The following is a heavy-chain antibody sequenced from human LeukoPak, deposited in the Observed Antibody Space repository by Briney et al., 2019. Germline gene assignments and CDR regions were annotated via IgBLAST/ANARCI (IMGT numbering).Heavy chain of an antibody. J-gene: IGHJ3*02. V-gene: IGHV4-39*01. CDR3: ARQGWFGGHDAFDI. CDR1: GGSISSSRYY. CDR2: IYYSGST. Sequence: PSETLSLTCTVSGGSISSSRYYWGWIRQPPGKGPEWVGNIYYSGSTYYNPSLKSRVTISLDTSKNQFSLKLSSVTAADTAVYYCARQGWFGGHDAFDIWGQGTMVTVSS. D-gene: IGHD3-10*01.